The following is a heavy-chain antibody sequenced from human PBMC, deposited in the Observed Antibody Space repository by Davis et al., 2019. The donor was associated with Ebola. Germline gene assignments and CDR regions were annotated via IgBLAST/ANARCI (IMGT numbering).Heavy chain of an antibody. CDR2: IYSSGST. Sequence: SETLSLTCTVSGGSISSYYWSWIRQPPGKGLEWIGYIYSSGSTNYNPSLKSRVTISLDTSKKQFSLRLSSVTAADTAVYYCARDHQANWFDPWGQGTLVTVSS. D-gene: IGHD2-2*01. J-gene: IGHJ5*02. CDR1: GGSISSYY. V-gene: IGHV4-59*01. CDR3: ARDHQANWFDP.